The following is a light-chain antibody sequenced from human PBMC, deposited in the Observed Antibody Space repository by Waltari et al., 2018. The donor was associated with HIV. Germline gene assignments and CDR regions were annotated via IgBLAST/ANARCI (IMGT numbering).Light chain of an antibody. J-gene: IGKJ4*01. CDR1: QSVLSSSNNQNY. CDR3: QQFYSSPPT. Sequence: DIVMTQSPDSLAVSLGERATIRCKSSQSVLSSSNNQNYLTWYQQKPGQPPKLIMYWASTRKSGVPDRFSGSGSGTDFTLTISSLQAEDVAVYYCQQFYSSPPTFGGGTKVEIK. V-gene: IGKV4-1*01. CDR2: WAS.